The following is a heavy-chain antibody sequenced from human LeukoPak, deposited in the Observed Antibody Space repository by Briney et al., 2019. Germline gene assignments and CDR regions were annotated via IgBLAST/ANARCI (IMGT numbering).Heavy chain of an antibody. V-gene: IGHV1-8*03. CDR2: MNPNSGNT. J-gene: IGHJ6*03. D-gene: IGHD5-18*01. CDR3: ARGPGYSYGYLGYSGYYYYMDV. Sequence: ASVKVSCKASGYTFTSYDINWVRQATGQGLEWMGWMNPNSGNTGYAQKFQGRVTITRNTSISTAYMELSSLRSEDTAVYYCARGPGYSYGYLGYSGYYYYMDVWGKGTTVTVSS. CDR1: GYTFTSYD.